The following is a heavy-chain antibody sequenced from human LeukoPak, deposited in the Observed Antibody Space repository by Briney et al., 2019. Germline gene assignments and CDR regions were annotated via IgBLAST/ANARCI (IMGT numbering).Heavy chain of an antibody. Sequence: GGSLRLSCAASGFTFSSYSMNWVRQAPGKGLEWVSSISSSSSYIYYADSVKGRFTISRDNAKNTLYLRMNSLRPEDTAVYYCARAPGLGSGSAFDSWGQGTLVTVSS. V-gene: IGHV3-21*01. CDR2: ISSSSSYI. CDR1: GFTFSSYS. CDR3: ARAPGLGSGSAFDS. D-gene: IGHD3-10*01. J-gene: IGHJ4*02.